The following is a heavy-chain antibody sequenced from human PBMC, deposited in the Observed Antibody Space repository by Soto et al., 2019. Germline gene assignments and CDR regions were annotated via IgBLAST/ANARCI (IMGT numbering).Heavy chain of an antibody. J-gene: IGHJ4*02. V-gene: IGHV5-10-1*01. Sequence: GESLKISCKGSGYIFAGYWITWVRQRPGKGLEWMGRIDPSDSQTYYSPSFRGHVTISVTKSITTVFLQWSSLRASDTAMYYCARQIYDSDTGPNFQYYFDSWGQGTPVPVSS. CDR1: GYIFAGYW. CDR3: ARQIYDSDTGPNFQYYFDS. D-gene: IGHD3-22*01. CDR2: IDPSDSQT.